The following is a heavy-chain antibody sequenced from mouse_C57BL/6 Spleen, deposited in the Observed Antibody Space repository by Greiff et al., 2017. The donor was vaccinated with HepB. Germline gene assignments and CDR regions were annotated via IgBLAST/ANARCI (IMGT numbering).Heavy chain of an antibody. D-gene: IGHD2-4*01. CDR3: TFYYDYDVDAMDY. Sequence: EVKLMESGAELVRPGASVKLSCTASGFNIKDYYMHWVKQRPEQGLEWIGRIDPEDGDTEYAPKFQGKATMTADTSSNTAYLQLSSLTSEDTAVYYCTFYYDYDVDAMDYWGQGTSVTVSS. V-gene: IGHV14-1*01. J-gene: IGHJ4*01. CDR2: IDPEDGDT. CDR1: GFNIKDYY.